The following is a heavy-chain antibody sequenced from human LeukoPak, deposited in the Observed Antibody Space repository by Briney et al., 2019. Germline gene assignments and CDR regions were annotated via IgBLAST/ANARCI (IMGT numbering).Heavy chain of an antibody. CDR3: TRGVATKPIDY. V-gene: IGHV3-11*06. CDR2: ISSSSSYT. CDR1: GFTFSDYY. D-gene: IGHD5-12*01. J-gene: IGHJ4*02. Sequence: NSGVSLRLSCAASGFTFSDYYMSWIRQAPGKGLEWVSYISSSSSYTNYADSVKGRFTISRDNAKNSLYLQMNSLRAEDTAVYYCTRGVATKPIDYWGQGTLVTVSS.